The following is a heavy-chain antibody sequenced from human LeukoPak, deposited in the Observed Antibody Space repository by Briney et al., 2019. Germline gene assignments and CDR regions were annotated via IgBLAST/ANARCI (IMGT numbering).Heavy chain of an antibody. D-gene: IGHD4-17*01. Sequence: GGSLRLSCAASGFTFSSYSMNWVRQAPGKGLVWVSYINSDGSNTMYADSVKGRFTISRDNAKNTVYLQMNSLRAEDTAVYYCARGGYGSIDYWGQGTLVTVSS. J-gene: IGHJ4*02. V-gene: IGHV3-74*03. CDR1: GFTFSSYS. CDR2: INSDGSNT. CDR3: ARGGYGSIDY.